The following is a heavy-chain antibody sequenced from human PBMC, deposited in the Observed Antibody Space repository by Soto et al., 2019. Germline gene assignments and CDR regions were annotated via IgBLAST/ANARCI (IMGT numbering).Heavy chain of an antibody. J-gene: IGHJ3*01. Sequence: QVHLVQSGPVVKKPGSSVKVSCEASGVTFSTYTFSWVRQGPGQGLEWIGRIIHTVDITEYPKKFQGRVTITADRSTSTAYMELSSLTSEDTAVYFCRGMNSESDDVAFDVWGQGTRVTVSS. V-gene: IGHV1-69*02. CDR1: GVTFSTYT. D-gene: IGHD3-16*01. CDR2: IIHTVDIT. CDR3: RGMNSESDDVAFDV.